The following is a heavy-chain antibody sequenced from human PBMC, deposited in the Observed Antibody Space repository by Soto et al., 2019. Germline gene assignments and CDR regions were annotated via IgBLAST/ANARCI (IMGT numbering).Heavy chain of an antibody. Sequence: EVQLVESGGGLVEPGGSIRLSCVASGFTFTKAYMTWVRQAPGKGLEWVGRIKGSHAGGTTDYATSVKGRFTISRADSKNTRYLQMNSLRTEDTSVYYCATEGGYPGSNLSGAYWGQGTLVTVSS. J-gene: IGHJ4*02. CDR3: ATEGGYPGSNLSGAY. V-gene: IGHV3-15*01. D-gene: IGHD1-26*01. CDR2: IKGSHAGGTT. CDR1: GFTFTKAY.